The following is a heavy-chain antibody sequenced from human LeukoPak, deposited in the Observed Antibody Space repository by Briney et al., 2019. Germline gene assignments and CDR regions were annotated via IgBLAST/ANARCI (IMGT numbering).Heavy chain of an antibody. CDR2: INHSGST. Sequence: SETLSLTCTVSGGAMSSYYWSWIRQPPGKGLEWIGEINHSGSTNYNPSLKSRVTISVDTSKNQFSLKLSSVTAADTAVYYCARTAFDIWGQGTMVTVSS. J-gene: IGHJ3*02. V-gene: IGHV4-34*01. CDR1: GGAMSSYY. CDR3: ARTAFDI.